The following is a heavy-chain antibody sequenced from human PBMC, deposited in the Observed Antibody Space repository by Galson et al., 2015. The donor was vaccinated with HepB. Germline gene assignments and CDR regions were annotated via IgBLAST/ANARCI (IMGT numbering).Heavy chain of an antibody. CDR3: ARHVGESGSYGMDV. J-gene: IGHJ6*02. Sequence: PGRGLEWIGSIYYTGTTYYNPSLKSRVTISLDTSKNHFSLKLRSVTAADTAVYYCARHVGESGSYGMDVWGQGTTVSVSS. CDR2: IYYTGTT. V-gene: IGHV4-39*01. D-gene: IGHD2-15*01.